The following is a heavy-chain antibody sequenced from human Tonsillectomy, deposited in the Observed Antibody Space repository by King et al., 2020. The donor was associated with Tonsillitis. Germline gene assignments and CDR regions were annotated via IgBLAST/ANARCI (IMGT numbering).Heavy chain of an antibody. CDR3: AHSHYSSLQSYFDY. CDR1: GFSLSTSGVG. V-gene: IGHV2-5*02. J-gene: IGHJ4*02. CDR2: IYWDDDK. Sequence: ITLKESGPTLVKPTQTLTLTCTFSGFSLSTSGVGVGWIRQPPGKALEWLALIYWDDDKRYRPSLKNRLTITKDTSKNQVVLTMTDMDPVDTATYYCAHSHYSSLQSYFDYWGQGTLVTVSS. D-gene: IGHD6-13*01.